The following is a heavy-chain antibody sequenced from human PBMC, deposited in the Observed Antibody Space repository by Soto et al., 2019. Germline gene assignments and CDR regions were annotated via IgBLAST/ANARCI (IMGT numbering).Heavy chain of an antibody. CDR3: ARTPSGYYYGMDV. CDR2: TYYRSKWYN. V-gene: IGHV6-1*01. J-gene: IGHJ6*02. CDR1: GDSVSSNSAG. D-gene: IGHD6-19*01. Sequence: PQTLSLPCAISGDSVSSNSAGWNWIRQSPSRGLEWLGRTYYRSKWYNDYAVSVKSRITINPDTSKNQFSLQLNSVTPEDTAVYYCARTPSGYYYGMDVWGQGTTVTVSS.